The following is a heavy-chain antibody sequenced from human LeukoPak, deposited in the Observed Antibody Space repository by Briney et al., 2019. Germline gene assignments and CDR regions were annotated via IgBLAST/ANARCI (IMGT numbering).Heavy chain of an antibody. CDR1: GGSISSSGYY. CDR2: IYYSGST. D-gene: IGHD3-10*01. CDR3: AREWFGELFPKNWFDP. Sequence: SETLSLTCTVSGGSISSSGYYWGWIRQPPGKGLEWIASIYYSGSTYYNPSLKSRVTISVDTSKNQFSLKLSSVTAADTAVYYCAREWFGELFPKNWFDPWGQGTLVTVSS. V-gene: IGHV4-39*07. J-gene: IGHJ5*02.